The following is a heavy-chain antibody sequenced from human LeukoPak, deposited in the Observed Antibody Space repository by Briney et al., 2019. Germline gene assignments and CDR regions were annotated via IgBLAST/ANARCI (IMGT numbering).Heavy chain of an antibody. Sequence: ASVKVSCKASGYTFTGYYMHWVRQAPGQGLEWMGGIIPIFGTANYAQKFQGRVTITADESTSTTYMELSSLRSEDTAVYYCARDRPGRYCSSTSCYTASPFDPWGQGTLVTVSS. J-gene: IGHJ5*02. V-gene: IGHV1-69*13. CDR2: IIPIFGTA. CDR1: GYTFTGYY. CDR3: ARDRPGRYCSSTSCYTASPFDP. D-gene: IGHD2-2*02.